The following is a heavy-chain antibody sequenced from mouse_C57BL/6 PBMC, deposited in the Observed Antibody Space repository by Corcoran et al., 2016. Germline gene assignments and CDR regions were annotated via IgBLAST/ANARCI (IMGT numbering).Heavy chain of an antibody. Sequence: EVQLQQSGPVLVKPGASVKISCKASGYTFTGYYIHWVKQSHGKSLEWIGDINCYNGAISYNQKFKGKATFTVDKSSTTAYMQVNSLTSEDSAVYYCARGYYYNGYWSMDVWGTGTTVTVSS. V-gene: IGHV1-19*01. J-gene: IGHJ1*03. CDR1: GYTFTGYY. CDR2: INCYNGAI. CDR3: ARGYYYNGYWSMDV. D-gene: IGHD1-1*01.